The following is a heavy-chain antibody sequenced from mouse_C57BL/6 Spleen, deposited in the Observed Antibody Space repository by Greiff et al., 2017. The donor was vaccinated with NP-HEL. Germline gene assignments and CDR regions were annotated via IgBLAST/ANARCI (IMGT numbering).Heavy chain of an antibody. J-gene: IGHJ3*01. CDR2: IHPNSGST. CDR1: GYTFTSYW. Sequence: VQLQQSGAELVKPGASVKLSCKASGYTFTSYWMHWVKQRPGQGLEWIGMIHPNSGSTNYNEKFKSKATLTVDKSSSTAYMQLSSLTSEDSAVYYCARSEYGYDVWFAYWGQGTLVTVSA. V-gene: IGHV1-64*01. CDR3: ARSEYGYDVWFAY. D-gene: IGHD2-2*01.